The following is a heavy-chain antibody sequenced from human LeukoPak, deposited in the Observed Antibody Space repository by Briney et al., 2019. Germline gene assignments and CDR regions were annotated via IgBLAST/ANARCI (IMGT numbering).Heavy chain of an antibody. CDR1: GFTFDDYA. J-gene: IGHJ3*02. V-gene: IGHV3-9*01. D-gene: IGHD3-22*01. Sequence: PGGSLRLSCAASGFTFDDYAMHWVRQAPGKGLEWVSGISWNSGSIGYADSVKGRFTISRDNAKNSLYLQMNSLRAEDTALYYCAKDKKASGHYDSSGSHAFDIWGQGTMVTVSS. CDR3: AKDKKASGHYDSSGSHAFDI. CDR2: ISWNSGSI.